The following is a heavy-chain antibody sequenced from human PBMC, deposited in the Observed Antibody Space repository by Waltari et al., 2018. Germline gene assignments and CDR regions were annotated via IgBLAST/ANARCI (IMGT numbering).Heavy chain of an antibody. V-gene: IGHV3-21*02. CDR3: ASVDSSAFSRSFDY. Sequence: QLVESGGGLVKPGGSLRLSCAASGSAFSSYHMNWVRQAPGKWLEWVSSISSSSTYIYYADSVKGRFTVSRDNAKNALFLQMSSLRVEDTAVYYCASVDSSAFSRSFDYWGLGTLVTVSS. CDR1: GSAFSSYH. J-gene: IGHJ4*02. CDR2: ISSSSTYI. D-gene: IGHD3-22*01.